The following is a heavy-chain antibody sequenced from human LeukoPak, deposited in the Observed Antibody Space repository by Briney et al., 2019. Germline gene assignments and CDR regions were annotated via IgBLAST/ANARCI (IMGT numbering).Heavy chain of an antibody. CDR2: ISPDGTST. J-gene: IGHJ6*02. D-gene: IGHD1-1*01. V-gene: IGHV3-74*01. Sequence: GGSLRLSCAASGFTFSSNWIHWVRQVPGKGLVWVSRISPDGTSTTYADSVKGRFTISRDNAKNSLYLQMNSLRDEDTAVYYCATSAGRTTGYYGMDVWGQGTTVTVSS. CDR3: ATSAGRTTGYYGMDV. CDR1: GFTFSSNW.